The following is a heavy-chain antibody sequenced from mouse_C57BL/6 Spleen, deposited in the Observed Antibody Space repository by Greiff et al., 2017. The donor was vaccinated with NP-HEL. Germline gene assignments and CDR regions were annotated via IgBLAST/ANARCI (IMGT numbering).Heavy chain of an antibody. J-gene: IGHJ3*01. Sequence: VQLQQPGAELVRPGSSVKLSCKASGYTFTSYWMDWVKQRPGQGLEWIGNIYPSDSETHYNQKFKDKATLTVDKSSSTAYMQLSSLTSEDSAVCYCAGEDYYGNAFAYWGQGTLVTVSA. V-gene: IGHV1-61*01. CDR2: IYPSDSET. CDR1: GYTFTSYW. CDR3: AGEDYYGNAFAY. D-gene: IGHD1-1*01.